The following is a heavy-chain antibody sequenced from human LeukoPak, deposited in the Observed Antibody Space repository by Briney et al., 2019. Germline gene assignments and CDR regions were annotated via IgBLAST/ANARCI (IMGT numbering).Heavy chain of an antibody. CDR1: GGSISSGGYY. J-gene: IGHJ5*02. CDR3: ARRPDCSSTSCSWFDP. V-gene: IGHV4-31*03. D-gene: IGHD2-2*01. CDR2: IYYSGST. Sequence: SETLSLTCTVSGGSISSGGYYWSWIRQHPGKGLGWIGYIYYSGSTYYNPSLKSRVTISVDTSKNQFSLKLSSVTAADTAVYYCARRPDCSSTSCSWFDPWGQGTLVTVSS.